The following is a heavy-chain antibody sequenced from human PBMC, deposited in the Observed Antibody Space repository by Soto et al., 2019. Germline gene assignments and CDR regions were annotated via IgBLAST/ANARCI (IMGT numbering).Heavy chain of an antibody. D-gene: IGHD6-6*01. CDR1: GGSISSYY. Sequence: SETLSLTCTVSGGSISSYYWSWIRQPPGKGLEWIGYIYYSGSTNYNPSLKSRVTISVDTSKNQFSLKLSSVTAADTAVYYCARVKRLVTAARYIGESYYYYMDVWGKGTTVTVSS. J-gene: IGHJ6*03. CDR2: IYYSGST. V-gene: IGHV4-59*01. CDR3: ARVKRLVTAARYIGESYYYYMDV.